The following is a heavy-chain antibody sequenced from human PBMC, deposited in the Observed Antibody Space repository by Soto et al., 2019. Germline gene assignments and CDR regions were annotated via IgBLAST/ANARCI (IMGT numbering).Heavy chain of an antibody. D-gene: IGHD6-13*01. Sequence: SETLSLTCTVSGGSISRGDYYWSWIRQHPGKGLEWIGYIYYGGSTNYNPSLKSRVTMSVDTTKNQFSLKLTSVTAADTAVYYCARARRYTSSWYWFDPWGQGTLVTVS. CDR2: IYYGGST. J-gene: IGHJ5*02. V-gene: IGHV4-31*03. CDR1: GGSISRGDYY. CDR3: ARARRYTSSWYWFDP.